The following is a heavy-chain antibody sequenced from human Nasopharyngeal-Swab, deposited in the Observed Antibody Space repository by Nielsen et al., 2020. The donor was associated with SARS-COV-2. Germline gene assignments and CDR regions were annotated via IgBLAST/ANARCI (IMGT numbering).Heavy chain of an antibody. D-gene: IGHD1-14*01. V-gene: IGHV3-23*01. Sequence: GESLKISCAASGFSITTYGMTWVRQAPGKGLEWISGISELGTGIYYADSVWGRFTISRDTSKNTVYLQMNTLRDDDTALCFCTRGLTGHNVQWNPSPYWGQGTLVTVSS. J-gene: IGHJ4*02. CDR3: TRGLTGHNVQWNPSPY. CDR1: GFSITTYG. CDR2: ISELGTGI.